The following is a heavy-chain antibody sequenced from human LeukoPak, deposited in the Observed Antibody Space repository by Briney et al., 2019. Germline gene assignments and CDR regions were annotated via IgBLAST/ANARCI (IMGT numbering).Heavy chain of an antibody. Sequence: GESLRLSCAASGFTFDDYAMHWVRQAQGKGLEWVSLISGDGGSTYYADSVKGRFTISRDNSKNSLYLQMDSLRTEDTALYYCAKDMAGGDGYNYAGYFDYWGQGTLVTVSS. V-gene: IGHV3-43*02. D-gene: IGHD5-24*01. J-gene: IGHJ4*02. CDR1: GFTFDDYA. CDR3: AKDMAGGDGYNYAGYFDY. CDR2: ISGDGGST.